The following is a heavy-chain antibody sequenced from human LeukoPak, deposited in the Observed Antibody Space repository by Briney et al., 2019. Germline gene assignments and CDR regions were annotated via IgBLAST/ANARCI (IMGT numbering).Heavy chain of an antibody. J-gene: IGHJ4*02. V-gene: IGHV4-59*01. D-gene: IGHD3-22*01. Sequence: PSETLSLTCTVSGGSISGYYWSWIRRPPGKGPEWIGHIYYSGSADYNASLKSRATMFVDTSKNEFSLTLRSVTAADTAVYYCARVGDSSGYSVLDSWGQGTLVTVSS. CDR3: ARVGDSSGYSVLDS. CDR1: GGSISGYY. CDR2: IYYSGSA.